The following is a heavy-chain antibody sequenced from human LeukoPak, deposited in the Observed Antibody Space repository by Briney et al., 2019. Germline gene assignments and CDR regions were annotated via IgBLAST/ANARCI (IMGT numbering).Heavy chain of an antibody. CDR3: ARGGGTSCLLGYCSGGSRY. D-gene: IGHD2-15*01. CDR2: INPNSGGT. Sequence: ASVKVSCKASGYTFTGYYMHWVRQAPGQGLEWMGWINPNSGGTNYAQKFQGRVTMTRDMSISTAYMELSRLRSDDTAVYYCARGGGTSCLLGYCSGGSRYWGQGTLVTVSS. V-gene: IGHV1-2*02. J-gene: IGHJ4*02. CDR1: GYTFTGYY.